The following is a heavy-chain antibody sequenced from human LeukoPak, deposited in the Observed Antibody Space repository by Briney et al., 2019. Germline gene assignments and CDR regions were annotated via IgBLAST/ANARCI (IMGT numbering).Heavy chain of an antibody. Sequence: SETLSLTCAVSGGSISSSNWWSWVRQPPGKGLEWIGEIYHSGSTNYNPSLKSRVTISIDKSKNQFSLKLSSVTAADTAVYYCARDIGGVGYCSGGSCYLDYWGQGTLVTVSS. J-gene: IGHJ4*02. CDR3: ARDIGGVGYCSGGSCYLDY. D-gene: IGHD2-15*01. CDR2: IYHSGST. CDR1: GGSISSSNW. V-gene: IGHV4-4*02.